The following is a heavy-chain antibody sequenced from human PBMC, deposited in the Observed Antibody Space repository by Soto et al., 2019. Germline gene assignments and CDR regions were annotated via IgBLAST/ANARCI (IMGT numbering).Heavy chain of an antibody. V-gene: IGHV4-34*01. CDR1: GGSFSRYY. D-gene: IGHD5-12*01. J-gene: IGHJ5*02. Sequence: QVQLQQWGAGLLKPSETLSLTCDVYGGSFSRYYWNWIRQPPGKGLEWLGEINHSGSTHYNPFLESRVTISLDTSKAQFSRKLTSVTAADTAVYYCARGEGRLVGTWFDPWGQGTLVTVSS. CDR3: ARGEGRLVGTWFDP. CDR2: INHSGST.